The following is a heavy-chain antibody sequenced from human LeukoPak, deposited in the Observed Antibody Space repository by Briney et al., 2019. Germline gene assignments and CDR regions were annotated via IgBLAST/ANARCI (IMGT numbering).Heavy chain of an antibody. CDR2: IKQDGSEK. J-gene: IGHJ5*02. D-gene: IGHD2-15*01. Sequence: GGSLRLSCAASGFTFSDYWMTWVRQAPGKGLEWVANIKQDGSEKYYVDSVKGRFTVSRDNSKNTLFLQMNSLRAEDTAVYFCVRDYCSGGSCYESKWFDPWGQGTLVTVSS. CDR1: GFTFSDYW. V-gene: IGHV3-7*01. CDR3: VRDYCSGGSCYESKWFDP.